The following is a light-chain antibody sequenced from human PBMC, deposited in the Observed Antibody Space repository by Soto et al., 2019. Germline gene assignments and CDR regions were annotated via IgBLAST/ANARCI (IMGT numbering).Light chain of an antibody. CDR3: QQYDNLLSIT. J-gene: IGKJ5*01. CDR1: QDISNY. V-gene: IGKV1-33*01. CDR2: DAS. Sequence: DIQMTQSPSSLSASVGDRVTITCQASQDISNYLNWYQQKPGKAPKLLMYDASNLETGVPSRFSGSGSRTDFTFTISSLQPEDIATYYCQQYDNLLSITFGQGTRLEIK.